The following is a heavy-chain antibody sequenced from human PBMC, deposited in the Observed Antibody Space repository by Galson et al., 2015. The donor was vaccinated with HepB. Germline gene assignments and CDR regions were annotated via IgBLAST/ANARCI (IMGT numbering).Heavy chain of an antibody. Sequence: SVKVSCKASGYTFTNYAMHWVRQAPGQRLEWMGWINAGNGNTKYSQKFQGRVTITRDTSASTAYMELSSLRSEDTAVYYCAREGDDFWSGYYLGYFDYWGQGTLVTVSS. J-gene: IGHJ4*02. V-gene: IGHV1-3*01. CDR3: AREGDDFWSGYYLGYFDY. CDR1: GYTFTNYA. CDR2: INAGNGNT. D-gene: IGHD3-3*01.